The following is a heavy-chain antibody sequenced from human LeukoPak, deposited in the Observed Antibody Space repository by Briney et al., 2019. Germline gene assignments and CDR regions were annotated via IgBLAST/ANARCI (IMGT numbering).Heavy chain of an antibody. D-gene: IGHD4-17*01. CDR1: GFTFDDYA. CDR2: ISGGGGST. V-gene: IGHV3-43*02. CDR3: AKDFQYTVTTEYYFDY. Sequence: RPGGSLRLSCAASGFTFDDYAMDWVRHAPGKGLEWVSLISGGGGSTYYADSVKGRFTISRDNSKNSLYLQMNSLRTEDTALYYCAKDFQYTVTTEYYFDYWGQGTLVTVSS. J-gene: IGHJ4*02.